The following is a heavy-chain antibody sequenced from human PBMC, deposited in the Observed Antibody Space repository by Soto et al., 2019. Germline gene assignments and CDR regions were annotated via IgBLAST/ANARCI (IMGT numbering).Heavy chain of an antibody. CDR2: IDPRGGST. CDR1: GYTFTSYY. J-gene: IGHJ4*02. V-gene: IGHV1-46*03. CDR3: ARGRGRVGAAPLDY. Sequence: QVQLVQSGAEVKKPGASVNVSCKTSGYTFTSYYIHWVRQAPGQGLEWMGIIDPRGGSTSHAQKFQGRVTMTSDTSTSTVYLEVTSLRSDDAGVYYCARGRGRVGAAPLDYWGQGTLVTVSS. D-gene: IGHD1-26*01.